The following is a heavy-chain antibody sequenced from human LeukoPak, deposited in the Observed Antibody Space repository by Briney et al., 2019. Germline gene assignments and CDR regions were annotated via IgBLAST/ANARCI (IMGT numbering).Heavy chain of an antibody. CDR1: GYTFTSYY. V-gene: IGHV1-46*01. D-gene: IGHD4-23*01. CDR3: ARSDPTTVALDY. J-gene: IGHJ4*02. CDR2: INPSGGST. Sequence: ASVKVSCKASGYTFTSYYMHWVRQAPGQGLEWMGIINPSGGSTSYAQKFQGRVTMTRDTSTSTVYMELSSLRSENTAVYYCARSDPTTVALDYWGQGTLVTVSS.